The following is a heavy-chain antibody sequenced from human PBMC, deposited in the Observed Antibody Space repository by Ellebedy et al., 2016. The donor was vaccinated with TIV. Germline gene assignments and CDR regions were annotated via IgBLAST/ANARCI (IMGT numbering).Heavy chain of an antibody. V-gene: IGHV3-48*04. Sequence: PGGSLRLSCEASRFTFSTYSMNWVRQAPGKGLEWISYIGSRSGIFRYADSVKGRFTISRDNAKNSVYLQMNSLRAEDTAVYYCARDSIGFGEVYWGQGTLVTVSS. CDR1: RFTFSTYS. CDR3: ARDSIGFGEVY. J-gene: IGHJ4*02. CDR2: IGSRSGIF. D-gene: IGHD3-10*01.